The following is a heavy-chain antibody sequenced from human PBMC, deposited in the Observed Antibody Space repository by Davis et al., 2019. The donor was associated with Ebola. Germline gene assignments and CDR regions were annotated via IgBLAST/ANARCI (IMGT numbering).Heavy chain of an antibody. CDR1: GFIFTNYW. CDR3: ASGDGRGSSYDMDV. D-gene: IGHD5-12*01. CDR2: IKQDGGEK. V-gene: IGHV3-7*03. Sequence: GGSLRLSCAASGFIFTNYWMSWVRQAPGKGPVWVAIIKQDGGEKYYVDSVKGRFTISRDNAKNSVFLQMNSLRGEDTALYYCASGDGRGSSYDMDVWGQGTTVTVSS. J-gene: IGHJ6*02.